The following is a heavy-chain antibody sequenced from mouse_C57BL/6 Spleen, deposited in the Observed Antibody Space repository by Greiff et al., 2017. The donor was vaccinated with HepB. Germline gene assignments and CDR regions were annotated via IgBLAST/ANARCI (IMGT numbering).Heavy chain of an antibody. CDR2: ISYRGST. J-gene: IGHJ2*01. Sequence: EVQLQESGPGLVKPSQSLSLTCTVTGYSITSGYGWNWIRQFPGNKLEWMGYISYRGSTNYNPSLNSRIPITRDTSKNQFFLQLNSVTTEDTATYYCARTARIKYWGQGTTLTVSS. D-gene: IGHD1-2*01. CDR1: GYSITSGYG. CDR3: ARTARIKY. V-gene: IGHV3-2*02.